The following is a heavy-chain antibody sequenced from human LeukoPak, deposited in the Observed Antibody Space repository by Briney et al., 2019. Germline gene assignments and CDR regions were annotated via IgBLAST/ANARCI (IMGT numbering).Heavy chain of an antibody. J-gene: IGHJ6*02. CDR2: IRYDGSNK. Sequence: GGSLRLSCAASGFTFSSYGMHWVRQAPGKGLEWVAFIRYDGSNKYYADSVKGRFTISRDNSKNTLYLQMNSLRAEDTAVYYCARLPSDYGDYESQGAYYYGMDVWGQGTTVTVSS. V-gene: IGHV3-30*02. D-gene: IGHD4-17*01. CDR1: GFTFSSYG. CDR3: ARLPSDYGDYESQGAYYYGMDV.